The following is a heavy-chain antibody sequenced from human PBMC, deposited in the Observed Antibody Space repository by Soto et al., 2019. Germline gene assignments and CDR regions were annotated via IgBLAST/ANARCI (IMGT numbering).Heavy chain of an antibody. V-gene: IGHV1-18*01. CDR3: ARDRGIVIVGGTIPDY. Sequence: QVQLVQSGAEVKKPGASVKVSCKASGYTFTSYGISWVRQAPGQGLEWLGWISAYNGNTNYARNLQGRVTVTADTLTTTAYMELRSLRSDDTAVYYCARDRGIVIVGGTIPDYWGQGTLVTVSS. J-gene: IGHJ4*02. D-gene: IGHD1-26*01. CDR2: ISAYNGNT. CDR1: GYTFTSYG.